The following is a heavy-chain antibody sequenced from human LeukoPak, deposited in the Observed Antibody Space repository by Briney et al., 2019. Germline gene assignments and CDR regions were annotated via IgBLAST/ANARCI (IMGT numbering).Heavy chain of an antibody. CDR2: IRSKAYGGTT. CDR3: TRWGIAAVPFDY. D-gene: IGHD6-13*01. Sequence: GGSLRLSCTASGFTFGDYAMSWFRQAPGKELEWVGFIRSKAYGGTTEYAASVKGRFTISRDDSKSIAYLQMNSLKTEDTAVYYCTRWGIAAVPFDYWGQGTLVTVSS. CDR1: GFTFGDYA. J-gene: IGHJ4*02. V-gene: IGHV3-49*03.